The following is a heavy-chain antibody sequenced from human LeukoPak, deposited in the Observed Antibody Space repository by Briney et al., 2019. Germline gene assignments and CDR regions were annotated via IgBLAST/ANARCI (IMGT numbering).Heavy chain of an antibody. J-gene: IGHJ4*02. CDR2: INQGGSEK. CDR1: GFTFSNYW. V-gene: IGHV3-7*01. CDR3: ARDDSSGWYYFEY. D-gene: IGHD6-19*01. Sequence: PGGSLRLSCAASGFTFSNYWMSWVRQAPGKGLEWVANINQGGSEKNYVVSVKGRFTISRDNAENSLSLQMNSLRADDTAVYYCARDDSSGWYYFEYLGQGTLVTVSS.